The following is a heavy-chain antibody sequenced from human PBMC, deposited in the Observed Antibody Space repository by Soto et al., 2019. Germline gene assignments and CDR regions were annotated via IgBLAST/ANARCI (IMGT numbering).Heavy chain of an antibody. CDR3: ARGGDWNDVGWFDP. J-gene: IGHJ5*02. D-gene: IGHD1-1*01. V-gene: IGHV1-69*12. Sequence: QVQLVQSGAEVKKPGSSVKVSCKASGGTFSSYAISWVRQAPGQGLEWMGGIIPIFGTANYAQKFQGRVTITADESTSTAYLGLSSLRSEETAVYYCARGGDWNDVGWFDPWGQGTLVTVSS. CDR1: GGTFSSYA. CDR2: IIPIFGTA.